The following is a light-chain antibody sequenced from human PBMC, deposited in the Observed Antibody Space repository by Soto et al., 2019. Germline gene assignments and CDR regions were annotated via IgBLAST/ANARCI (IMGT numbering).Light chain of an antibody. CDR1: TSDDGGYDY. V-gene: IGLV2-11*01. CDR2: DVS. CDR3: CSYAGDFYV. J-gene: IGLJ1*01. Sequence: QSALTQPRSVSGSPGQSVGISCTGTTSDDGGYDYVSWHQQHPGKAPELIIFDVSKRPSGVPDRFSGSKSGNTASLTITGLQAEDEADYFCCSYAGDFYVFGSGTKLTVL.